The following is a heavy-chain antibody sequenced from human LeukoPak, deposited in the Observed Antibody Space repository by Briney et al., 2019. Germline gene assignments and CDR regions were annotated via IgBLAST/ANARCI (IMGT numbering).Heavy chain of an antibody. CDR3: ARLRYYGMDV. V-gene: IGHV3-7*01. J-gene: IGHJ6*02. Sequence: GGSVRLSCTTSGFNFRAYWMAWVRQAPGKGLEWVANIRQHGSKENYVDSVKGRFTISRDNAKNSLYLQMNSLRAEDTAVYYCARLRYYGMDVWGQGTTVTVPS. CDR1: GFNFRAYW. CDR2: IRQHGSKE.